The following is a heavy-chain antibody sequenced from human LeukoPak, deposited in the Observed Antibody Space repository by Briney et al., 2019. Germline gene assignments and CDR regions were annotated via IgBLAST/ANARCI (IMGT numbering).Heavy chain of an antibody. Sequence: RGSLRLSCAASWFTVSSSYMSWVRQAPGKGLEWISVIYVGGSTYYPDSVKGRFTISRDSSKTTLNLQTKSRRAEGTAVYYCARGIAVTGFDIWGQGTMVTVSS. J-gene: IGHJ3*02. D-gene: IGHD4-17*01. V-gene: IGHV3-53*01. CDR3: ARGIAVTGFDI. CDR2: IYVGGST. CDR1: WFTVSSSY.